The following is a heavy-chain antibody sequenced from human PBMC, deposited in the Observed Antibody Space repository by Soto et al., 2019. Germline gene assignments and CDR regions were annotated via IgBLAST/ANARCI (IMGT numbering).Heavy chain of an antibody. Sequence: VGSLRLSCAASGFTFSSYEMNWVRQAPGKGLEWVSYISSSGSTIYYADSVKGRFTISRDNAKNSLYLQMNSLRAEDTAVYYCARSFSSSWDPYGMDVWGQGTTGTV. CDR2: ISSSGSTI. CDR3: ARSFSSSWDPYGMDV. J-gene: IGHJ6*02. CDR1: GFTFSSYE. D-gene: IGHD6-13*01. V-gene: IGHV3-48*03.